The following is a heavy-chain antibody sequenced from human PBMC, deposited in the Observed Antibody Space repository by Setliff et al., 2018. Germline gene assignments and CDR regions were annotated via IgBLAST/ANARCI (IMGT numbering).Heavy chain of an antibody. V-gene: IGHV4-4*08. Sequence: SETLSLTCTVSGGSISSYYWSWIRQPPWKGLEWIGYIYTSGSTNYNPSLKSRVTISLDMSKNQFSLKLSSVTAADTALYYCARSPSSGAYWNPRPFYSDYWARGTLVTVSS. CDR2: IYTSGST. CDR1: GGSISSYY. D-gene: IGHD1-26*01. J-gene: IGHJ4*02. CDR3: ARSPSSGAYWNPRPFYSDY.